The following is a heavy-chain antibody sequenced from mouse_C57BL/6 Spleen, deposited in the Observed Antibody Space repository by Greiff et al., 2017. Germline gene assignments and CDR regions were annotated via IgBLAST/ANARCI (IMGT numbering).Heavy chain of an antibody. CDR2: IDPSDSET. V-gene: IGHV1-52*01. D-gene: IGHD2-1*01. J-gene: IGHJ2*01. Sequence: QVQLQQPGAELVRPGSSVKLSCKASGYTFTSYWMHWVKQRPIQGLEWIGNIDPSDSETHYNQKFKDKATLTVDKSSSTAYMQLSSLTSEDSSVYYCARIGGNYYFDYWGQGTTLTVSS. CDR1: GYTFTSYW. CDR3: ARIGGNYYFDY.